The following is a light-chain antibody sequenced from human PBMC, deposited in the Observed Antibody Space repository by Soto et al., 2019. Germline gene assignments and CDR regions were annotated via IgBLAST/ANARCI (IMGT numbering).Light chain of an antibody. Sequence: QSALTQPASVSGSPGQSITISCTGTSSDVGGYNYVSWYQQHPGKAPKLLICDVTNRPSGVSNRFSGSKSGNTASLTISGXQXXXXXDYYCSSYASSIPLVFGGGTKLTVL. J-gene: IGLJ2*01. V-gene: IGLV2-14*03. CDR3: SSYASSIPLV. CDR1: SSDVGGYNY. CDR2: DVT.